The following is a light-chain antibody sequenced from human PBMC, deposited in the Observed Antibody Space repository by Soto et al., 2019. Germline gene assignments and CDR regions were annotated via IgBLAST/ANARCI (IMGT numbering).Light chain of an antibody. V-gene: IGKV3-15*01. J-gene: IGKJ1*01. CDR2: GAS. Sequence: EIVMTQSPATLSVSPGERATRSCMASQSVSSNLAWYQQKPGQAPRLLIYGASTRATGIPARFSGSGSGTEFTLTISSLQSEDFAVYYCQQYNNWPQTFGQGTKVDIK. CDR1: QSVSSN. CDR3: QQYNNWPQT.